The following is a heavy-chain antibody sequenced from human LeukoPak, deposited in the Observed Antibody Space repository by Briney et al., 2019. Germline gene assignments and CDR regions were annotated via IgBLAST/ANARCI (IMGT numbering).Heavy chain of an antibody. D-gene: IGHD6-19*01. Sequence: SETLSLTCSVSGGSISSYYWSWIRQPAGKGLEWIGRMYPSGSTNYNPSLKSRVTMSVDTSKNQFSLKLSSVTAADTAVYYCVRDHRGWLVGNYYYYYMDVWGKGTTVTVSS. CDR1: GGSISSYY. CDR2: MYPSGST. V-gene: IGHV4-4*07. J-gene: IGHJ6*03. CDR3: VRDHRGWLVGNYYYYYMDV.